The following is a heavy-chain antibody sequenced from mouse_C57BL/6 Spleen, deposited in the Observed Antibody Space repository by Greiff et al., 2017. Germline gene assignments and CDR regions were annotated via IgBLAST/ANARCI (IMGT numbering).Heavy chain of an antibody. J-gene: IGHJ4*01. CDR2: IWSGGST. Sequence: QVQLKESGPGLVQPSQSLSITCTVSGFSFISYGVHWVRQSPGQGLEWLGVIWSGGSTDYNAAVISRLSISKDNATSQVTFKMNSLQADDTAIYYCARKGTTVGYAMDYWGQGTSVTVSA. CDR1: GFSFISYG. V-gene: IGHV2-2*01. D-gene: IGHD2-14*01. CDR3: ARKGTTVGYAMDY.